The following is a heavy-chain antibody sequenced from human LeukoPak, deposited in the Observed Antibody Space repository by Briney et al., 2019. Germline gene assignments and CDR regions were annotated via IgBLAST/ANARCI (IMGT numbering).Heavy chain of an antibody. CDR3: ARVRLTNWFDP. CDR2: IYYSGST. CDR1: GGSISSSSYY. J-gene: IGHJ5*02. Sequence: SETLSLTCTVSGGSISSSSYYWGWIRQPPGKGLEWIGSIYYSGSTYYNPSLKSRVTISVDTSKNQFSLKLSSVIAADTAVYYCARVRLTNWFDPWGQGTLVTVSS. V-gene: IGHV4-39*01.